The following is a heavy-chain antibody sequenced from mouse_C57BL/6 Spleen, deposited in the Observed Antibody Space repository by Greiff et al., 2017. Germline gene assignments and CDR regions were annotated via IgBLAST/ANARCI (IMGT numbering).Heavy chain of an antibody. CDR3: TTAYYSSAMDY. J-gene: IGHJ4*01. CDR1: GFNIKDYY. CDR2: IDPEDGDT. D-gene: IGHD2-5*01. V-gene: IGHV14-1*01. Sequence: EVQLQESGAELVRPGASVKLSCTASGFNIKDYYMHWVKQRPEQGLEWIGRIDPEDGDTEYAPKFQGKATMTADPSSNTAYLQLSSLTSEDTAVYYCTTAYYSSAMDYWGQGTSVTVSS.